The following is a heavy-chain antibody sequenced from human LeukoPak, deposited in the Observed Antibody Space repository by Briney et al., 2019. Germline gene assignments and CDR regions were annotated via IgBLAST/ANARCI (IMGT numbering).Heavy chain of an antibody. CDR1: GFTFSRSA. CDR2: IIYSGGAT. J-gene: IGHJ4*02. CDR3: AKDGLYYDGSEHVYYFDS. Sequence: GGSLRLSCAASGFTFSRSAMTWVRQGPGTGLEFFPSIIYSGGATYYADSVKGRFTISRGNSKNTLYLQMNSLRAEDTALYYCAKDGLYYDGSEHVYYFDSWGQGTLVTVSS. V-gene: IGHV3-23*01. D-gene: IGHD3-22*01.